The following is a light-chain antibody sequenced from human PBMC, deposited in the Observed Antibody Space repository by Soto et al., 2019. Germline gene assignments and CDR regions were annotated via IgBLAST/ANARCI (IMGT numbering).Light chain of an antibody. J-gene: IGKJ1*01. Sequence: VLAQSPGTLSLSPGERATLSCRASQSVSSSYLAWYQQKPGQAPRLLIYAASTLQSGVPSRFSGSGSGTDFTLTISCLHSEDFATYYCQQYYSYPRTFGQGTKVDI. CDR2: AAS. V-gene: IGKV3-20*01. CDR1: QSVSSSY. CDR3: QQYYSYPRT.